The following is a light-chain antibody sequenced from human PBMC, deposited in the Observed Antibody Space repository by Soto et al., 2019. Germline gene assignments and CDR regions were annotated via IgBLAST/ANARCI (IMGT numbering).Light chain of an antibody. CDR1: SSDIGGYNY. CDR2: EVS. V-gene: IGLV2-14*01. Sequence: QSVLTQPASVSGSPGQSITISCTGTSSDIGGYNYVSWYQHHPGKAPKLMIYEVSNRPSGVSDRFSGSKSGNTASLTISGLQAEDEADYYCSSYTSITTLGVFGGGTQLTVL. J-gene: IGLJ2*01. CDR3: SSYTSITTLGV.